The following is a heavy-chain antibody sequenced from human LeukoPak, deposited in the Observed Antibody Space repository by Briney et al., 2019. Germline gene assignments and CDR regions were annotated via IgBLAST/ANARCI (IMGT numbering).Heavy chain of an antibody. J-gene: IGHJ3*02. CDR1: GDSFSSHY. Sequence: SETLSLTCAVSGDSFSSHYWTWIRQSPGPGLEGIGYISHIGRTNYNPSLKSRVTISIDTSKNQFSLKLRSVTAADTAVYYCARDLVTVTKGFDIWGQGTMVSVSS. CDR3: ARDLVTVTKGFDI. CDR2: ISHIGRT. D-gene: IGHD4-17*01. V-gene: IGHV4-59*11.